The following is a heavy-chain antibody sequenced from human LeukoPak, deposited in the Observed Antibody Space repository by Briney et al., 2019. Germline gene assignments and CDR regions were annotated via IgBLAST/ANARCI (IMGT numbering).Heavy chain of an antibody. Sequence: SETLSLTCTVSGGSISSSSYYWGWIRQPPGKGLEWIGSIYYSGSTYYNPSLKSRVAISVDTSKNQFSLKLSSVTAADTAVYYCARHLAVVTAIAYWGQGTLVTVSS. V-gene: IGHV4-39*01. CDR2: IYYSGST. CDR1: GGSISSSSYY. J-gene: IGHJ4*02. D-gene: IGHD2-21*02. CDR3: ARHLAVVTAIAY.